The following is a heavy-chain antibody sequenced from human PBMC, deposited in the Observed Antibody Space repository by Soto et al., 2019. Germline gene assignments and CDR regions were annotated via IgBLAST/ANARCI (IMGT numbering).Heavy chain of an antibody. CDR1: GGSISSGGYY. V-gene: IGHV4-31*03. Sequence: SETLSLTCTVSGGSISSGGYYWSWIRQHPGKGLEWIGYIYYSGSTYYNPSLKSRVTISVDTSKNQFSLKLSSVTAADTAVYYCARDCGGDCYDAFDIWGQGTMVTVSS. CDR2: IYYSGST. CDR3: ARDCGGDCYDAFDI. D-gene: IGHD2-21*02. J-gene: IGHJ3*02.